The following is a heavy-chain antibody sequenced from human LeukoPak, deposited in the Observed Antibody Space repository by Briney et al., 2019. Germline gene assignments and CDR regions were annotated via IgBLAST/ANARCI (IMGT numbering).Heavy chain of an antibody. V-gene: IGHV1-69*04. CDR2: ITPLLGMA. CDR3: ARDASYCGLDV. CDR1: ADTFKRYA. J-gene: IGHJ6*02. Sequence: SVKVSCKASADTFKRYAISWVRQAPGHGLEWMGRITPLLGMANYTQRFQGRVTITADKSTHTAYMELSTLRSDDTAVYYRARDASYCGLDVWGQGTTVTVSS.